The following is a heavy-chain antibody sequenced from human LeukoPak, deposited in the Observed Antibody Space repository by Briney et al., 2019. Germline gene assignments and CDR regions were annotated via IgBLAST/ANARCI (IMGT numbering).Heavy chain of an antibody. J-gene: IGHJ4*02. CDR3: ARAQYDILTGYYAPLCY. Sequence: ASVKVSCKASGYTFTSYGISWVRQAPGQGLEWMGIINPSGGSTSYAQKFQGRVTMTRDTSTSTVYMELSSLRSEDTAVYYCARAQYDILTGYYAPLCYWGQGTLVTVSS. CDR1: GYTFTSYG. V-gene: IGHV1-46*01. D-gene: IGHD3-9*01. CDR2: INPSGGST.